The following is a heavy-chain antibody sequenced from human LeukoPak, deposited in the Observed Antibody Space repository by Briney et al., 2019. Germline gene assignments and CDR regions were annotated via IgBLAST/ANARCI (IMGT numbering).Heavy chain of an antibody. J-gene: IGHJ5*02. D-gene: IGHD5-18*01. CDR1: GDSVSSNSAA. CDR3: ARDPGYGGHWFDP. CDR2: TYYRSKWYN. Sequence: SQTLSLTCAISGDSVSSNSAAWHWIRQSPSRGLEWLGRTYYRSKWYNDYAVSVKSRITINPDSSKNQCSLQLNSVTPEDTAVYYCARDPGYGGHWFDPWGQGTLVTVSS. V-gene: IGHV6-1*01.